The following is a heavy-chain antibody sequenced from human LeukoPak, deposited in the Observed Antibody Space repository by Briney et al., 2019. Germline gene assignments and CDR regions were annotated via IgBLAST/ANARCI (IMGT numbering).Heavy chain of an antibody. CDR2: IGTAGDT. CDR1: GFTFDDYA. Sequence: GGSLRLSCAASGFTFDDYAMHWVRQAPGKGLEWVSGIGTAGDTYYPGSVKGRFTISRENAKNSLYLQMNSLRAEDTAVYYCARGSGSSTALDYWGQGTLVTVSS. J-gene: IGHJ4*02. D-gene: IGHD1-26*01. CDR3: ARGSGSSTALDY. V-gene: IGHV3-13*01.